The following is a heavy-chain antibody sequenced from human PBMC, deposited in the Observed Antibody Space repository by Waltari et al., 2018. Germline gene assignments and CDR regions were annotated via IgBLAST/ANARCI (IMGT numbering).Heavy chain of an antibody. J-gene: IGHJ4*02. CDR2: ISWNSGSI. CDR1: GFTFDDYA. Sequence: EVQLVESGGGLVQHGRSLRLSCAASGFTFDDYAMHWVRQAPGKGLEWVSGISWNSGSIGYADSVKGRFTISRDNAKNSLYLQMNSLRAEDTALYYCAKDRYSSSSGYFDYWGQGTLVTVSS. D-gene: IGHD6-6*01. CDR3: AKDRYSSSSGYFDY. V-gene: IGHV3-9*01.